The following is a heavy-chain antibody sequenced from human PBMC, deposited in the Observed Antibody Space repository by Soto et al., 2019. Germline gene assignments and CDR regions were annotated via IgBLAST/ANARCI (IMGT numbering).Heavy chain of an antibody. CDR3: ARDFVLVPSALYYYDY. D-gene: IGHD2-2*01. CDR2: INPSGGST. Sequence: ASVKVSCKTSGYTFATYYMHWVRQAPGQGLEWMGTINPSGGSTSSAQRFQGRVTMTRETSTNTVYMELSSLTSEDTAVYYCARDFVLVPSALYYYDYWGQGTLVTVSS. V-gene: IGHV1-46*01. CDR1: GYTFATYY. J-gene: IGHJ4*02.